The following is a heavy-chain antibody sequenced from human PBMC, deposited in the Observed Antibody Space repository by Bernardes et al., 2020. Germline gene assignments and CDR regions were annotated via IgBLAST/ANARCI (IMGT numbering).Heavy chain of an antibody. J-gene: IGHJ4*02. CDR1: GFTFSSYS. D-gene: IGHD5-12*01. CDR2: ISSSSSTI. V-gene: IGHV3-48*02. Sequence: GGSLRLSCAASGFTFSSYSMNWVRQAPGKGLEWVSYISSSSSTIYYADSVKGRFTISRDNAKNSLYLQMNSLRDEDTAVYYCARVLIAYSGYANGVKDYWGQGTLVTVSS. CDR3: ARVLIAYSGYANGVKDY.